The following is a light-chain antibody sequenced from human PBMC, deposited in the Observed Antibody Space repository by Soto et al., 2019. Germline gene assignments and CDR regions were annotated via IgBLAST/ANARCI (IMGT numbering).Light chain of an antibody. Sequence: IGGTHSPATLSFSRGERATLSFGASQSVSSYLAWYQQKPGQAPRLLIYDASNRATGIPARFSGSGSGTDFTLTISSLEPEDFAVYYCQQRSNWPWTFGQGTKVDIK. CDR3: QQRSNWPWT. CDR1: QSVSSY. V-gene: IGKV3-11*01. CDR2: DAS. J-gene: IGKJ1*01.